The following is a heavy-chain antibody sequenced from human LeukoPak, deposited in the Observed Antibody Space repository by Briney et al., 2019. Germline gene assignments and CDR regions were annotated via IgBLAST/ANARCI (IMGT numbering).Heavy chain of an antibody. Sequence: GASVKVSCKASGYTFTSYGISWVRQAPGQGLEWMGWISAYNGNTNYAQKFQGRVTMTRDTSISTAYMELSRLRSEDTAVYFCAREAIPFLANLSVNYWHLDLWGRGSLVTVSS. CDR3: AREAIPFLANLSVNYWHLDL. D-gene: IGHD3-3*02. CDR2: ISAYNGNT. J-gene: IGHJ2*01. CDR1: GYTFTSYG. V-gene: IGHV1-18*01.